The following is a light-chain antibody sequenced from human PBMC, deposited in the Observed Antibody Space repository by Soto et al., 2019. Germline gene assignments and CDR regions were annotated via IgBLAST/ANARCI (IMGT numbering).Light chain of an antibody. CDR2: GAS. CDR1: QYISSR. CDR3: QQAYSFPYT. Sequence: DIPMTQSPSSVSASVGDRVTITCRASQYISSRLAWYQQKPGRAPKLVIYGASSLQSGVPSRFSGSGSGTDFTLTISSLQPEDVATYYCQQAYSFPYTFGQGTKLEIK. V-gene: IGKV1-12*02. J-gene: IGKJ2*01.